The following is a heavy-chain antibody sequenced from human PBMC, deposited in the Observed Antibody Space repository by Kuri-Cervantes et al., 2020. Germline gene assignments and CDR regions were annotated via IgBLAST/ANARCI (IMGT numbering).Heavy chain of an antibody. CDR2: FDPEDGET. J-gene: IGHJ4*02. D-gene: IGHD3-22*01. V-gene: IGHV1-24*01. CDR3: AGSSGYYYLPYDY. CDR1: GYTLTELS. Sequence: ASVKVSCKVSGYTLTELSMHWVRQAPGKGLEWMGGFDPEDGETIYAQKFQVRVTMTEDTSTDTAYMELSSLKASDTAMYYCAGSSGYYYLPYDYWGQGTLVTVSS.